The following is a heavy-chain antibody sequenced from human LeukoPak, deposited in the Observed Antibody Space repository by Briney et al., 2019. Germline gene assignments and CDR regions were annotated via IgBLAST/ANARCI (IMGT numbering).Heavy chain of an antibody. Sequence: SETLSLTCTVSGGSISTYYWSWIRQSAGKGLEWIGRIYISGSTYYNPSLTSRVTMSVDTSKNQFSLKLSSVSAADTAVYYCARVGIAVAANWFDPWGQGTLVTVSS. CDR1: GGSISTYY. V-gene: IGHV4-4*07. J-gene: IGHJ5*02. CDR3: ARVGIAVAANWFDP. CDR2: IYISGST. D-gene: IGHD6-19*01.